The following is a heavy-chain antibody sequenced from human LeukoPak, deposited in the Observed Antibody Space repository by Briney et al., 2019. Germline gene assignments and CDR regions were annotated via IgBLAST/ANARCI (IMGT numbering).Heavy chain of an antibody. CDR2: MNPNSGNT. CDR1: GYTFTSYD. Sequence: ASVRVSCKASGYTFTSYDINWVRQATGQGLEWMGWMNPNSGNTGYEQKFQGRVTVTRDTSISTAYMELSSLRSEDTAVYYCARSITNYYYYNMDVWGKGTTVTVSS. D-gene: IGHD2-8*01. CDR3: ARSITNYYYYNMDV. J-gene: IGHJ6*03. V-gene: IGHV1-8*01.